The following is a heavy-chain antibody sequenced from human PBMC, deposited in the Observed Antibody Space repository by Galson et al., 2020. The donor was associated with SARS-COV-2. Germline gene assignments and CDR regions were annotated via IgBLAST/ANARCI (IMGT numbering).Heavy chain of an antibody. CDR2: LHPNSGGT. Sequence: ASVKVSCKASGYTFTGYYMHWVRQAPGKGLAWMGWLHPNSGGTHYAQKFQGRVTMTRDTSISTAYMELSRLRSDDTAVYYGARGIWFGDQFDYWGQGTLVTFSS. D-gene: IGHD3-10*01. CDR3: ARGIWFGDQFDY. V-gene: IGHV1-2*02. CDR1: GYTFTGYY. J-gene: IGHJ4*02.